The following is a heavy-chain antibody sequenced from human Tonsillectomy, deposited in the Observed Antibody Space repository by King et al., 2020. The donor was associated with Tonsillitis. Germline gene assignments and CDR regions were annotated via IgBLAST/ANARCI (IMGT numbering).Heavy chain of an antibody. CDR1: GFTFRNYD. J-gene: IGHJ3*02. D-gene: IGHD3-22*01. Sequence: VQLVQSGGGLVKPGGSLRLSCTASGFTFRNYDMAWVRQAPGKGLEWVSSITANSKYIYYGASLKGRFTISRDNARTSLYLDMDILSAEDTAVYYCTKDKGADYYDSGRGAFDIWGQGTTVTVSS. CDR2: ITANSKYI. V-gene: IGHV3-21*01. CDR3: TKDKGADYYDSGRGAFDI.